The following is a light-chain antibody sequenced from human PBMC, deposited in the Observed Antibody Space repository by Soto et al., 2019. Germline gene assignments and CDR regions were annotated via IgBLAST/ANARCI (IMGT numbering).Light chain of an antibody. CDR1: SSDVGAYNF. CDR3: SSYTTSAPYV. V-gene: IGLV2-14*01. J-gene: IGLJ1*01. Sequence: VLTQPSSVSGSPGQSITISCTGTSSDVGAYNFVSWYQHHPGRAPKLIIYEVTIRPSGVSNRFSGSKSGNTASLTISGLQAEDEADYYCSSYTTSAPYVFGSGTKVTVL. CDR2: EVT.